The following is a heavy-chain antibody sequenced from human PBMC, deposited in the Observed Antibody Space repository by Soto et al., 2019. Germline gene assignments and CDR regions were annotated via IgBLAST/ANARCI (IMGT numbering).Heavy chain of an antibody. CDR1: GYTFTSYG. D-gene: IGHD3-16*02. V-gene: IGHV1-18*01. CDR3: AGAIYDYIWGSYRPGSEWDY. CDR2: ISAYNGNT. J-gene: IGHJ4*02. Sequence: ASVKVSCKASGYTFTSYGISWVRQAPGQGLEWMGWISAYNGNTNYAQKLQGRVTMTTDTSTSTAYMELRSLRSDDTAVYYCAGAIYDYIWGSYRPGSEWDYWGQGTLVTVSS.